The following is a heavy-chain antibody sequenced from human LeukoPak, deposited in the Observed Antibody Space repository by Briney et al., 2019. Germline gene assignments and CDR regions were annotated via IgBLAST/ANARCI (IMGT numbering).Heavy chain of an antibody. Sequence: TGGSLRLSCAASGFTFSSYSMNWVRQAPGKGLEWVSSTSSSSSYIYYADSVKARFTISRDNAKNSLYLQMNGLRAEDTAVYYCAREGLHIDRSGYYSPYYYYMDVWGKGTTVTVSS. CDR1: GFTFSSYS. J-gene: IGHJ6*03. V-gene: IGHV3-21*01. D-gene: IGHD3-22*01. CDR2: TSSSSSYI. CDR3: AREGLHIDRSGYYSPYYYYMDV.